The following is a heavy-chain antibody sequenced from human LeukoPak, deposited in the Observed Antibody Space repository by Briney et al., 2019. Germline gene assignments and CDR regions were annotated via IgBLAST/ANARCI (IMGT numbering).Heavy chain of an antibody. CDR1: GYTFTSYV. CDR3: ARDRVGSSSRNNDY. Sequence: ASVKVSCKASGYTFTSYVFSWVRQAPGQGLEWMGGISGYNGNTNYAQKLQGRVTMTTDTSTSTAYMELRSLRSDDTAVYYCARDRVGSSSRNNDYWGQGTLVTVSS. J-gene: IGHJ4*02. D-gene: IGHD1-26*01. CDR2: ISGYNGNT. V-gene: IGHV1-18*01.